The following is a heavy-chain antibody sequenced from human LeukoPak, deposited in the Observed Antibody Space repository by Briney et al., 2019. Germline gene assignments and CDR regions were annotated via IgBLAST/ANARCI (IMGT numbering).Heavy chain of an antibody. J-gene: IGHJ4*02. CDR1: GFTFSSCS. CDR3: ARVGVAATQGNDY. CDR2: ISSSSSYI. Sequence: PGGSLRLSCAASGFTFSSCSMNWVRQAPGKGLEWVSSISSSSSYIYYADSVKGRFTISRDNAKNSLYLQMNSLRAEDTAVYYCARVGVAATQGNDYRGQGTLVTVSS. D-gene: IGHD2-15*01. V-gene: IGHV3-21*01.